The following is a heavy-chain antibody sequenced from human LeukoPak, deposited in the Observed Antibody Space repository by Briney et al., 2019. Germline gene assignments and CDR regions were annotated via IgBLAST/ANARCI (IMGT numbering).Heavy chain of an antibody. V-gene: IGHV4-39*01. CDR1: GGSISSSSYY. J-gene: IGHJ4*02. D-gene: IGHD3-22*01. CDR3: ASENNYYDSSGYYLNFDY. Sequence: PSETLSLTCTVSGGSISSSSYYWGRIRQPPGKRLEWIGSIYYSGSTYYNPSLKSRVTISVDTSKNQFSLKLSSVTAAETAVYYCASENNYYDSSGYYLNFDYWGQGTLVTVSS. CDR2: IYYSGST.